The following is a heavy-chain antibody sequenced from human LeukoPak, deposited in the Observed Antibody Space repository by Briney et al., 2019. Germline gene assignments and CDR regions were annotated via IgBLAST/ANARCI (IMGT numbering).Heavy chain of an antibody. CDR1: GGSISSSSYY. CDR2: IYYSGST. V-gene: IGHV4-39*07. CDR3: ARVTGYYDFWSGYYTHAYLDY. Sequence: PSETLSLTCTVSGGSISSSSYYWGWIRQPPGKGLEWIGSIYYSGSTYYNPSLKSRVTISVDTSKNQFSLKLSSVTAADTAVYYCARVTGYYDFWSGYYTHAYLDYWGQGTLVTVSS. D-gene: IGHD3-3*01. J-gene: IGHJ4*02.